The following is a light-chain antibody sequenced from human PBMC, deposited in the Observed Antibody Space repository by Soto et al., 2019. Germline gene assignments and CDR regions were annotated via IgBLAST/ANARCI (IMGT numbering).Light chain of an antibody. V-gene: IGKV3-11*01. CDR2: DAS. Sequence: EIVLTQSPATLSLSPGERATLSCRASQSISNFLAWYQQKPGQAPRLLIYDASNRAAGIPARFSGSGSGTDFTLPIRSLDPEDFAVYYCQQRSKWPPLTFGGGTKVEIK. CDR3: QQRSKWPPLT. CDR1: QSISNF. J-gene: IGKJ4*01.